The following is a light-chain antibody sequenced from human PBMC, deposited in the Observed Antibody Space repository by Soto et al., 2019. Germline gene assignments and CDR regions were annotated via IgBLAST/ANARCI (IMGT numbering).Light chain of an antibody. Sequence: DIQMTQSPSTLSASVGDRVTITCRASESINRRLAWYQQKPGSAPKLLIYKSSTLESGVPSRFSGSGYGTEFTLTISGLQPDDFATYYCQRFDTSNAMYFFGPGTKVDIE. CDR3: QRFDTSNAMYF. J-gene: IGKJ2*01. CDR1: ESINRR. V-gene: IGKV1-5*03. CDR2: KSS.